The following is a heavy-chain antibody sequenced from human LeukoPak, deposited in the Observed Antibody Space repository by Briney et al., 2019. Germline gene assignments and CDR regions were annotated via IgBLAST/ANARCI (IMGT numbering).Heavy chain of an antibody. V-gene: IGHV4-39*07. CDR3: ARGLRAGWFDP. CDR2: INYSGST. CDR1: GGSISSSSYY. J-gene: IGHJ5*02. Sequence: SETLSLTCTVSGGSISSSSYYWGWIRQPPGKGLEWIGSINYSGSTYYNPSLKSRVTISVDTSKNQFSLKLSSVTAADTAVYYCARGLRAGWFDPWGQGTLVTVSS. D-gene: IGHD2-15*01.